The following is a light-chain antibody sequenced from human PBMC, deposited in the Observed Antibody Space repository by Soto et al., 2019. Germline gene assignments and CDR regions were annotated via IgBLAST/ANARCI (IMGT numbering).Light chain of an antibody. Sequence: QSALTQPASVSGSPGQSITISCTGTSSDVGSYDLVSWYQHHPGKAPKLMIYEDIKRPSGVSNRFSGSKSGNTASLTISGLQAEDEADYYCCSYGGSSTYVFGTGTKVTVL. CDR3: CSYGGSSTYV. J-gene: IGLJ1*01. CDR2: EDI. V-gene: IGLV2-23*01. CDR1: SSDVGSYDL.